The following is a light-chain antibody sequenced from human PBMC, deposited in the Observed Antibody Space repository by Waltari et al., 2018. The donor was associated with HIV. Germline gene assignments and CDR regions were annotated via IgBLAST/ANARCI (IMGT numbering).Light chain of an antibody. CDR2: DAS. J-gene: IGKJ3*01. CDR3: QQYDNVPVT. CDR1: QDISSY. Sequence: TQSPSSLSASVGDRVTITCQASQDISSYLNWYQQKPGKAPKLLIYDASDLETGVPSRFSGSGSGTDFTFTISSLQPADIATYYCQQYDNVPVTFGPGTKVEIK. V-gene: IGKV1-33*01.